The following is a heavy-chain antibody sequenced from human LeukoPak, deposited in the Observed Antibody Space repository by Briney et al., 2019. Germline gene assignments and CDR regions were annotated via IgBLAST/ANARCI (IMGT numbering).Heavy chain of an antibody. CDR3: AREGGSFPLPDAFDI. Sequence: SETLSLTCTVSGGSISSYYWSWIRQPAGNGLEWIGRIYTSGSTNYNPSLKSRVTMSVDTSKNQFSLKLSSVTAADTAVYYCAREGGSFPLPDAFDIWGQGTMVTVSS. J-gene: IGHJ3*02. D-gene: IGHD1-26*01. V-gene: IGHV4-4*07. CDR1: GGSISSYY. CDR2: IYTSGST.